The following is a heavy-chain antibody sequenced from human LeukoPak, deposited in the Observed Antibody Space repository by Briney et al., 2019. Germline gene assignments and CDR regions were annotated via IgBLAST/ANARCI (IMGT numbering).Heavy chain of an antibody. CDR1: GFTFSSYA. V-gene: IGHV3-23*01. CDR3: ARELPSAEAGEFDY. J-gene: IGHJ4*02. D-gene: IGHD6-19*01. CDR2: ISGSGGST. Sequence: PGGTLRLSCAASGFTFSSYAMSWVRQAPGKGLEWVSAISGSGGSTYYADSVKGRFTISRDNAKNSLYLQMNSLRAEDTAVYYCARELPSAEAGEFDYWGQGTLVTVSS.